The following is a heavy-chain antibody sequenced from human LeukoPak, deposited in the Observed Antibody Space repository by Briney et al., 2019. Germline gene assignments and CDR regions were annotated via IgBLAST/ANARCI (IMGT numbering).Heavy chain of an antibody. CDR2: ISSSSSTI. Sequence: GGSLRLSCAASGFTFSNYSMNWVRQAPGKGLEWVSYISSSSSTIYYADSVKGRFTISRDNAKNSLYLQMNSLRDEDTAVYYCARESDILTGYFNNFDYWGQGTLVTVSS. CDR1: GFTFSNYS. J-gene: IGHJ4*02. D-gene: IGHD3-9*01. V-gene: IGHV3-48*02. CDR3: ARESDILTGYFNNFDY.